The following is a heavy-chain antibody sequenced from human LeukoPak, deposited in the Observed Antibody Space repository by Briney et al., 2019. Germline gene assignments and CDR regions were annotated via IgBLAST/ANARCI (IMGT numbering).Heavy chain of an antibody. CDR3: ARAPYCSSTSCYKGYGEFDY. CDR2: IYYSGST. V-gene: IGHV4-59*12. Sequence: SETLSLTCAVYGGSFSGYYWSWVRQPPGRGLEWIGYIYYSGSTTYNPSLKSRVTISLDTSKNQFSLKLSSVTAADTAVYYCARAPYCSSTSCYKGYGEFDYWGQGTLVTVSS. CDR1: GGSFSGYY. J-gene: IGHJ4*02. D-gene: IGHD2-2*02.